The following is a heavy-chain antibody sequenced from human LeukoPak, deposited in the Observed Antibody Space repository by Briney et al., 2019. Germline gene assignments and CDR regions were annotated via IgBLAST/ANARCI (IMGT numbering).Heavy chain of an antibody. V-gene: IGHV1-69*04. Sequence: SVKVSCKASGYTFTSYAMNWVRQAPGQGLEWMGRIIPILGIANYAQKFQGRVTITADKSTSTAYMELSSLRSEDTAVYYCARDISDLDYYDSSGFWGQGTLVTVSS. D-gene: IGHD3-22*01. CDR3: ARDISDLDYYDSSGF. CDR2: IIPILGIA. CDR1: GYTFTSYA. J-gene: IGHJ4*02.